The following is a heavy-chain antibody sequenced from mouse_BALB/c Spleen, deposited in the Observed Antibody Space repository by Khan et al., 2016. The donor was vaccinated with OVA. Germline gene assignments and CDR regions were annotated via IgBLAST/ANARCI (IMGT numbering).Heavy chain of an antibody. Sequence: EVKLLESGPGLVKPSQSLSLTCTVTGYSIPSDYAWNWIRQFPGNKLEWMGFISYSGNTNYNPSLKSRISITRDTSKNQSFLQLNSVTTDDTATYYCASVYGGDFDYWGQGTTLTVSS. CDR3: ASVYGGDFDY. D-gene: IGHD1-1*01. CDR2: ISYSGNT. J-gene: IGHJ2*01. CDR1: GYSIPSDYA. V-gene: IGHV3-2*02.